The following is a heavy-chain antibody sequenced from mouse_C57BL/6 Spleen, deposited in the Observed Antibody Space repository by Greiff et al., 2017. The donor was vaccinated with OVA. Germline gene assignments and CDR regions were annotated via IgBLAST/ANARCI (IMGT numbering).Heavy chain of an antibody. J-gene: IGHJ1*03. CDR3: ARDAPIYYGSSHWYFDV. D-gene: IGHD1-1*01. CDR1: GYTFTSYW. V-gene: IGHV1-64*01. Sequence: QVQLQQPGAELVKPGASVKLSCKASGYTFTSYWMHWVKQRPGQGLEWIGMIHPNSGSTNYNEKFKSKATLTVDKSSSTAYMQLSSLTTEDSAVYYYARDAPIYYGSSHWYFDVWGTGTTVTVSS. CDR2: IHPNSGST.